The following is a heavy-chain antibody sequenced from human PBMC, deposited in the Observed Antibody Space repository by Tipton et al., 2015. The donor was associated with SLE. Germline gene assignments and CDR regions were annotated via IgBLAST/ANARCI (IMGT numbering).Heavy chain of an antibody. Sequence: TLSLTCTVSGGSITSHLWSWIRQSPGKGLEWIGYISKTGSTKHNSSLKSRVTISMDKSNNQSSLKLTSVTAADTAVYFCARGGTFYDFSSGYFLDYWGQGTLVTVSS. D-gene: IGHD3-3*01. CDR3: ARGGTFYDFSSGYFLDY. CDR2: ISKTGST. J-gene: IGHJ4*02. CDR1: GGSITSHL. V-gene: IGHV4-59*11.